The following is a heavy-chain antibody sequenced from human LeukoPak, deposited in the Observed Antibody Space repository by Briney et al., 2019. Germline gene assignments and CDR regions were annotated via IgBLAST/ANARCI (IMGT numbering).Heavy chain of an antibody. V-gene: IGHV4-39*07. D-gene: IGHD4-17*01. CDR3: ARIPTVTFFDY. CDR2: IYYSEST. Sequence: SETLSLTCTVSGGSMSSSSYYWGWIRQPPGKGLEWIGSIYYSESTYQNPSLKSRVTISVDTSKNQFSLKLSPVTAADTAVYYCARIPTVTFFDYWGQGTLVTVSS. CDR1: GGSMSSSSYY. J-gene: IGHJ4*02.